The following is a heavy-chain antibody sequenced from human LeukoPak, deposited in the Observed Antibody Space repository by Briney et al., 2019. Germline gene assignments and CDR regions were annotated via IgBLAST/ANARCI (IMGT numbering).Heavy chain of an antibody. Sequence: GGSLRLSCAASGFTFNNYAMTWVPHAPGGGLEWVSLINGGSGSPYYTDAVKGRFTVSRDNSKNTLYLQMNRLRDEDTAVYYCAKGQGYNYGDSIDYWGQGTLVTVSS. CDR3: AKGQGYNYGDSIDY. J-gene: IGHJ4*02. CDR2: INGGSGSP. CDR1: GFTFNNYA. D-gene: IGHD4-17*01. V-gene: IGHV3-23*01.